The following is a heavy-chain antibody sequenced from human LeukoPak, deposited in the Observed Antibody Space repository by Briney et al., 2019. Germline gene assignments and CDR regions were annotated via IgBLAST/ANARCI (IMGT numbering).Heavy chain of an antibody. J-gene: IGHJ4*02. CDR1: GFTLSSYA. D-gene: IGHD1-1*01. Sequence: PGGSLRLSCAASGFTLSSYAMSWVRQAPGKGLEWVSAISGSGGSTYYADSVKGRFTISRDNSKNTLYLQMNSLRAEDTAVYYCANPTPHKTGTPLFGYWGQGTLVTVSS. CDR2: ISGSGGST. CDR3: ANPTPHKTGTPLFGY. V-gene: IGHV3-23*01.